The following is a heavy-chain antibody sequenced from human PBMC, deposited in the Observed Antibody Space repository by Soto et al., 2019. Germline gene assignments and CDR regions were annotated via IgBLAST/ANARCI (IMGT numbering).Heavy chain of an antibody. J-gene: IGHJ4*02. V-gene: IGHV3-30*18. Sequence: AGGSLRLSCAASGFTFSNYGMHWVRQAPGKGLEWVSVIANDGGDKKYANSVKGRFTISRENAKNTMYLQMSSLRAEDTAVYYCEKDLEVAEAGYFFDHWGQGTLVTVSS. CDR2: IANDGGDK. D-gene: IGHD6-13*01. CDR1: GFTFSNYG. CDR3: EKDLEVAEAGYFFDH.